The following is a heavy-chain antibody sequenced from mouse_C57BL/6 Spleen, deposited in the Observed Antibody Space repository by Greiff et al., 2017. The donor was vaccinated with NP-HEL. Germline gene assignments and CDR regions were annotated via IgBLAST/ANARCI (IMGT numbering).Heavy chain of an antibody. CDR2: IDPETGGT. Sequence: VQLQQSGAELVRPGASVTLSCKASGYTFTDYEMHWVKQTPVHGLEWIGAIDPETGGTAYNQKFKGKAILTADKSSSTAYMELRSLTSEDSAVYYGTTQEDYYGSYWYFGVWGTGTTVTVSS. J-gene: IGHJ1*03. CDR1: GYTFTDYE. V-gene: IGHV1-15*01. CDR3: TTQEDYYGSYWYFGV. D-gene: IGHD1-1*01.